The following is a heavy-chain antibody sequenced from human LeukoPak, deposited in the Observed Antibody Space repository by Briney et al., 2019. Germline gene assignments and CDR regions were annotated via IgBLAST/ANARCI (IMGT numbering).Heavy chain of an antibody. J-gene: IGHJ6*04. V-gene: IGHV1-69*06. D-gene: IGHD6-13*01. CDR3: ARDNKSLGGPQLVVGMDV. CDR2: IIPIFGTA. Sequence: GASVKVSCKASGGTFSSYAISWVRQAPGQGLEWLGGIIPIFGTANYAQKFPGRVTITADKSTSTAYMELSSLRSEDTAVYYCARDNKSLGGPQLVVGMDVWGKGTTVTVSS. CDR1: GGTFSSYA.